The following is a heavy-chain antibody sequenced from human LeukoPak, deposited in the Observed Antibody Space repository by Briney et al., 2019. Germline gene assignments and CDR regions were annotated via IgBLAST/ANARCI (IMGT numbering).Heavy chain of an antibody. J-gene: IGHJ4*02. CDR2: ISGSSSYT. V-gene: IGHV3-11*03. CDR1: GFTFSDYY. D-gene: IGHD5-24*01. Sequence: PGGSLRLSCAASGFTFSDYYMSWIRQAPGKGLEWVSFISGSSSYTNYADSVKGRFTISRDNAKNSLYLQMNSLRAEDTAVYYCAKDGYQYYFEYWGQGTLVTVSS. CDR3: AKDGYQYYFEY.